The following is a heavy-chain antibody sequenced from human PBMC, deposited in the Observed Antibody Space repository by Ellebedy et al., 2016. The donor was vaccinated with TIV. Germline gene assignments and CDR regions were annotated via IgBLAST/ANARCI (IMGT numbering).Heavy chain of an antibody. J-gene: IGHJ4*02. D-gene: IGHD6-19*01. Sequence: GGSLRLSCAASGFGFSNAYMTWVRQAPGRGLEWVGRIKSKIDGGTADYAAPVKGRFTISRDDSKNTWWLQMNSLKTDDTAVYYCTVPGAVVADTSDYWGQGTLVTVSS. CDR3: TVPGAVVADTSDY. CDR1: GFGFSNAY. CDR2: IKSKIDGGTA. V-gene: IGHV3-15*01.